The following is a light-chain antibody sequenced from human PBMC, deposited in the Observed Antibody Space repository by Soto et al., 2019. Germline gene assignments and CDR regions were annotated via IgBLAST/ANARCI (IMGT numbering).Light chain of an antibody. J-gene: IGLJ1*01. Sequence: QSALAQPASVSGSPGQSITISCTGTSSDVSAYNYVSWYQQNSGKAPKLIIYEVSNRPSGVSNRFSGSKSGNTASLTISGLQAEDEADYYCSSYKSSSTYVFGTGTKVTVL. V-gene: IGLV2-14*01. CDR1: SSDVSAYNY. CDR3: SSYKSSSTYV. CDR2: EVS.